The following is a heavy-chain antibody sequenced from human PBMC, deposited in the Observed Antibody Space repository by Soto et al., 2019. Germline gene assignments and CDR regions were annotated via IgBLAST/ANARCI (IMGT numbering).Heavy chain of an antibody. V-gene: IGHV4-59*01. Sequence: SETLSLTCTISGGSISGFYWGWIRQPPGKGLEWIGNIYYSGSANYDPSLRSRVTISLHTSKNQFSLNLNSVTAADTAIYYCARWTYCGGDCYWLDFWGQGTLVTVSS. CDR2: IYYSGSA. D-gene: IGHD2-21*02. J-gene: IGHJ4*02. CDR1: GGSISGFY. CDR3: ARWTYCGGDCYWLDF.